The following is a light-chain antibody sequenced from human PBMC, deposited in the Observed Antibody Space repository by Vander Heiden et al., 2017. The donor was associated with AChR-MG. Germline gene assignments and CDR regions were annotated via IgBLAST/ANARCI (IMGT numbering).Light chain of an antibody. CDR1: SGSIASNY. CDR3: QTYDSSNLWV. V-gene: IGLV6-57*02. J-gene: IGLJ3*02. Sequence: NLMLTQPHSVSESPGKTVTISCTGSSGSIASNYVQWYQHRPGSAPTTVIYEDNQRPSGFPDRFSGSIDSSSNSASLTISGLKTEDEADYYCQTYDSSNLWVFGGGTKLTVL. CDR2: EDN.